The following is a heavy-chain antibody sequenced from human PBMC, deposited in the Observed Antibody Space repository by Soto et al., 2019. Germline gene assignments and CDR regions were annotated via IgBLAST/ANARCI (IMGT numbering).Heavy chain of an antibody. V-gene: IGHV4-34*01. CDR1: GGSFSGYY. CDR2: INHSGST. D-gene: IGHD2-2*01. Sequence: SETLSLTCAVYGGSFSGYYWSWIRQPPGKGLEWIGEINHSGSTNYNPSLKSRVTISVDTSKNQFSLKLSSVTAADTAVYYCARDGPQYCSSTSCYGDWFDPWGQGTLVTVSS. CDR3: ARDGPQYCSSTSCYGDWFDP. J-gene: IGHJ5*02.